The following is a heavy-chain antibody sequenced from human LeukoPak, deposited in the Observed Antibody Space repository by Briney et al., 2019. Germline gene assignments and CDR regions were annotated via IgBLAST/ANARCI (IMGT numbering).Heavy chain of an antibody. Sequence: PGGSLRLSCAASGFTFSSYAMSWVRQAPGKGLEWVAVISYDGSNKYYADSMKGRFTISRDNSKNTLYLQMNSLRAEDTAVYYYAKDSGSHYWGQGTLVTVSS. CDR3: AKDSGSHY. J-gene: IGHJ4*02. V-gene: IGHV3-30*18. CDR1: GFTFSSYA. D-gene: IGHD1-26*01. CDR2: ISYDGSNK.